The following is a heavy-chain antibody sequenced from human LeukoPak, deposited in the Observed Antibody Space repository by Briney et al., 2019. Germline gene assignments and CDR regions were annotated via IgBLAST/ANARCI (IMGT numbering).Heavy chain of an antibody. J-gene: IGHJ4*02. CDR3: ARGSLSSRDFDY. CDR1: GFTFSSYA. V-gene: IGHV3-30-3*01. CDR2: VSYDGSNE. D-gene: IGHD6-13*01. Sequence: GGSLRLSCAASGFTFSSYAMHWVRQAPGKGLEWVAAVSYDGSNEYYADSVKGRFTISRDNSKNTLYLQMNSLRAEDTAVYYCARGSLSSRDFDYWGQGTLVTVSP.